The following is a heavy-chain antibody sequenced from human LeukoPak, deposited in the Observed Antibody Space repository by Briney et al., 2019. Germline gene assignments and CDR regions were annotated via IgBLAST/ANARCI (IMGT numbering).Heavy chain of an antibody. CDR1: GFTFSSYA. Sequence: PGGSLRLSCAASGFTFSSYAMHWVRQAPGKGLEWVAFIRYDGSNKYYADSVKGRFTISRDNSKNTLYLQMNSLRAEDTAVYYCAKTNDYGDYAPKADAFDIWGQGTMVTVSS. V-gene: IGHV3-30*02. CDR3: AKTNDYGDYAPKADAFDI. J-gene: IGHJ3*02. D-gene: IGHD4-17*01. CDR2: IRYDGSNK.